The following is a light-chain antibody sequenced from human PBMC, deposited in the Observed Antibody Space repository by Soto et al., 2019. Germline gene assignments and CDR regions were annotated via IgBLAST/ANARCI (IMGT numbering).Light chain of an antibody. V-gene: IGKV3-20*01. CDR2: GAS. Sequence: LVVTHSPGALSVCQEERATLSCRPSQSVSSSYLAWYQQKPGQAPRLLIYGASSRATGIPDRFSGSGSGTDFTLTITRLEPEDFAVYCCQHYGTSPFPFAPGTKVDIK. J-gene: IGKJ3*01. CDR3: QHYGTSPFP. CDR1: QSVSSSY.